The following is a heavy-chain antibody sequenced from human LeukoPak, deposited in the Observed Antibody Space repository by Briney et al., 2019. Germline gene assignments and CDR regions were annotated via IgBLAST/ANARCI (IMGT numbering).Heavy chain of an antibody. CDR2: MNHNSGNT. J-gene: IGHJ6*02. CDR3: ARANTYTCDWLLLDYYYGMDV. V-gene: IGHV1-8*01. Sequence: ASVTVSCMPSGYTFTSYDINWVRQAPGHGLEWMGWMNHNSGNTGYAQKFHGSVTMTRNTSISTAYMKLSSLRSEDTAVYYCARANTYTCDWLLLDYYYGMDVWGQGTTVTVSS. CDR1: GYTFTSYD. D-gene: IGHD3-9*01.